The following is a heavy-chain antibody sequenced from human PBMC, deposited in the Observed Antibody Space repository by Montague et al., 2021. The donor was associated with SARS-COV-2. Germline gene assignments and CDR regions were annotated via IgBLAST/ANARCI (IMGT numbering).Heavy chain of an antibody. CDR3: ARGRDQLGWFDP. D-gene: IGHD7-27*01. Sequence: SETLSLTCTVSGGSISSYYWSWIRQPPGKGLEWIGYMSYRGTTNYNPSLRSRLTMSIDTSKDQLSLKLSSLTAADAAVYYCARGRDQLGWFDPGGQGTLVTFSS. CDR2: MSYRGTT. CDR1: GGSISSYY. J-gene: IGHJ5*02. V-gene: IGHV4-59*01.